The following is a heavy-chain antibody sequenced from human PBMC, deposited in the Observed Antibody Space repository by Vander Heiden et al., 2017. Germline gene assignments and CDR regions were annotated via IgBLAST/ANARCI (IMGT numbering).Heavy chain of an antibody. CDR2: IKSTTDGGTI. Sequence: EVQLVESGGGLVKPGGSIRVSRASSGFTFTNAWMNWVRQAPGKGLEWVGRIKSTTDGGTIDYAAPVKGRFTISRNDSEDTLYLQMNSLKTEDTAVYYCTRQGSGGRSLDYWGQGTLVTVSS. D-gene: IGHD2-8*02. CDR3: TRQGSGGRSLDY. V-gene: IGHV3-15*01. CDR1: GFTFTNAW. J-gene: IGHJ4*02.